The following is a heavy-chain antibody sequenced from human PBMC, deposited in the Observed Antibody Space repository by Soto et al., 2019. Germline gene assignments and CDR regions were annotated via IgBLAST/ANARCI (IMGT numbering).Heavy chain of an antibody. CDR1: GGSFSGYY. CDR2: INHSGST. D-gene: IGHD2-15*01. Sequence: QVQLQQWGAGLLKPSETLSLTCAVYGGSFSGYYWSCIRHPPGQRREWIGEINHSGSTNYHQSLKSRVTISVDTSKNQFYLKLSAVTAADTAGYYCARLLVAAQAYWCDPWGQGTLVNVSS. V-gene: IGHV4-34*01. CDR3: ARLLVAAQAYWCDP. J-gene: IGHJ5*02.